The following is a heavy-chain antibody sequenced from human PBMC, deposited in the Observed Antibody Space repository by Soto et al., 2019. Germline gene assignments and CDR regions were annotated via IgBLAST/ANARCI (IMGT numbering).Heavy chain of an antibody. Sequence: SETLSLTCTVSGGSISSCDYYWSWIRQPPGKGLEWIVYIYYSGSTYYNPSLKSRVTISVDTSKNQFSLKLSSVTAADTAVYYCAREARRYNWFYPWGQGTLVTVSA. J-gene: IGHJ5*02. V-gene: IGHV4-30-4*01. CDR1: GGSISSCDYY. CDR2: IYYSGST. CDR3: AREARRYNWFYP.